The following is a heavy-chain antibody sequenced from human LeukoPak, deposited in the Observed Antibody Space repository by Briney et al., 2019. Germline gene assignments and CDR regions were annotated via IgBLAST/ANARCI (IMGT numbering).Heavy chain of an antibody. CDR1: GFTFSSYA. CDR3: ARERRAYDLVYYFDY. D-gene: IGHD3-3*01. J-gene: IGHJ4*02. Sequence: PGGSLRLSCAASGFTFSSYAMHWVRQAPGKGLEWVAVISYDGSNKYYADSVKGRFTISRDDSKNTLSLQMNSLSAEDTAVFYCARERRAYDLVYYFDYWGQGTLVTVPS. V-gene: IGHV3-30-3*01. CDR2: ISYDGSNK.